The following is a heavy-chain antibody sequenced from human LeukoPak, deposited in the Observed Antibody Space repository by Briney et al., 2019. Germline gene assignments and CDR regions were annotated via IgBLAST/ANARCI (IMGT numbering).Heavy chain of an antibody. CDR2: IYSGGST. V-gene: IGHV3-53*01. J-gene: IGHJ6*02. Sequence: GGSLRLSCAASGFTVSSNYMSWVRQAPGKGLEWVSVIYSGGSTYYADSVKGRFTISRDNSKNTLYLQMNSLRAEDTAVYYCAKVSGRIQIWPQPFGDGMDVWGQGTTVTVSS. CDR3: AKVSGRIQIWPQPFGDGMDV. D-gene: IGHD3-10*01. CDR1: GFTVSSNY.